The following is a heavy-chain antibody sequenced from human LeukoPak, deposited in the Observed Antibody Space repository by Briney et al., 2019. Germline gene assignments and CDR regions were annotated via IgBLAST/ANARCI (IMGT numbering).Heavy chain of an antibody. CDR3: ARDPILKSRADYYDSSGYHPNWFDP. J-gene: IGHJ5*02. D-gene: IGHD3-22*01. Sequence: GGSLRLSCAASGFTFSSYEMNWVRQAPGKGLEWVSYISSSGSTIYYADSVKGRFTISRDNAKNSLYLQMNSLRAEDTAVYYCARDPILKSRADYYDSSGYHPNWFDPWGQGTLVTVSS. V-gene: IGHV3-48*03. CDR1: GFTFSSYE. CDR2: ISSSGSTI.